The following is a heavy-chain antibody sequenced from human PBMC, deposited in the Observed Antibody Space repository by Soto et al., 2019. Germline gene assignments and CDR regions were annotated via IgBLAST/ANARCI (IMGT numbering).Heavy chain of an antibody. CDR1: GFTFSSYE. D-gene: IGHD5-18*01. V-gene: IGHV3-48*03. Sequence: GGSLSLSCAASGFTFSSYELNWVRQAPGKGLEWVSYISSSGSTIYYADSVKGRFTISRDNAKNSLYLQMNSLRAEDTAVYYCARGGDKAMAVSWGQGTRVTVS. J-gene: IGHJ5*02. CDR2: ISSSGSTI. CDR3: ARGGDKAMAVS.